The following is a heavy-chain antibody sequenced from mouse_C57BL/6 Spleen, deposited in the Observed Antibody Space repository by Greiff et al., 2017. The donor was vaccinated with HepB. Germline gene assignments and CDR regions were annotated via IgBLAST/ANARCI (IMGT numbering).Heavy chain of an antibody. CDR1: GFTFSDYG. V-gene: IGHV5-17*01. CDR3: ARRSTMITTLYYYAMDY. D-gene: IGHD2-4*01. CDR2: ISSGSSTI. Sequence: EVKLEESGGGLVKPGGSLKLSCAASGFTFSDYGMHWVRQAPEKGLEWVAYISSGSSTIYYADKVKGRFTITRDNTKNTMFLQMTSLRSEDTAMYYCARRSTMITTLYYYAMDYWGQGTSVTVSS. J-gene: IGHJ4*01.